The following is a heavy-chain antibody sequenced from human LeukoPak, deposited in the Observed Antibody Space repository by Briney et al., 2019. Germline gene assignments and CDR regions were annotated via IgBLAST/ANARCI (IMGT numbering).Heavy chain of an antibody. J-gene: IGHJ4*02. CDR3: AKDLYHRYYHNSGHAFDY. Sequence: ASVKVSCKASGYTFSNYYIHWVRQAPGQGLEWMGIINPSGGSTNYAQKFQGRVTMTRDTSTSTVYMELSSLRSEDTAVYYCAKDLYHRYYHNSGHAFDYWGQGTLVTVSS. D-gene: IGHD3-22*01. CDR1: GYTFSNYY. V-gene: IGHV1-46*01. CDR2: INPSGGST.